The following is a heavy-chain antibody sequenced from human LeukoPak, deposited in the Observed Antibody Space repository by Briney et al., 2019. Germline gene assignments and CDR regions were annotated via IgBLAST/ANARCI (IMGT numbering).Heavy chain of an antibody. Sequence: ASVKVSCKASGYTFTSYGISWVRQAPGRGLEWMGWISAYNGDTRYPRNLQGRVTMTTDTSTSTAYMELRSLRSDDTAVYYCARAPPGMAVGPGDYWGQGTLVTVSS. J-gene: IGHJ4*02. CDR2: ISAYNGDT. CDR3: ARAPPGMAVGPGDY. V-gene: IGHV1-18*01. D-gene: IGHD6-19*01. CDR1: GYTFTSYG.